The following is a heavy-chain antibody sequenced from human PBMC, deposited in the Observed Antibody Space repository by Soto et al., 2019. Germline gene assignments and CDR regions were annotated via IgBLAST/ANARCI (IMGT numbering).Heavy chain of an antibody. CDR2: VSAGGDMT. V-gene: IGHV3-23*01. CDR3: ARGDRGGSGSPASYYYSGLDV. Sequence: DVQLLESGGHLVQPGGSLRLSCAASGFTFSSYAMSWVRQAPGKGLEWGSSVSAGGDMTYYSDSVKGRFTISRDNSNNALFLQMTSLRIEDTALYYCARGDRGGSGSPASYYYSGLDVWGQGTTVTVS. J-gene: IGHJ6*02. D-gene: IGHD3-10*01. CDR1: GFTFSSYA.